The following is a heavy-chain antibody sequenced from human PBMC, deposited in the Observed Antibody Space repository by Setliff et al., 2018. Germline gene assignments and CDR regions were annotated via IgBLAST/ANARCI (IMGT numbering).Heavy chain of an antibody. V-gene: IGHV5-51*01. CDR1: GYSFSTCW. CDR3: ARHPYXYGSGVFLGTNXXXFXX. CDR2: IYPGDSIT. D-gene: IGHD3-10*01. J-gene: IGHJ5*02. Sequence: GESLKISCKGSGYSFSTCWIGWVRQMPGKGLEWMGIIYPGDSITRYSPSFQGQVTISVDKSSNTAYLQWSSLRASDTAIYYCARHPYXYGSGVFLGTNXXXFXXWGXGTLVTVSS.